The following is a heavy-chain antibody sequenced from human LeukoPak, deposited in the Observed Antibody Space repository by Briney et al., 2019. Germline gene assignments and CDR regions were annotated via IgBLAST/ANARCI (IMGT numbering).Heavy chain of an antibody. J-gene: IGHJ5*02. Sequence: GGSLRLSCEASGFTFTKFWMSWVRQAPGKGLEWVANIQEDGKKENYVDSVRGRFTISRDNAKNSIYLQMNSLRVEDMAVYYCVRDRGVDTAMVNWFDPWGQGTLVTVSS. CDR2: IQEDGKKE. CDR3: VRDRGVDTAMVNWFDP. D-gene: IGHD5-18*01. CDR1: GFTFTKFW. V-gene: IGHV3-7*01.